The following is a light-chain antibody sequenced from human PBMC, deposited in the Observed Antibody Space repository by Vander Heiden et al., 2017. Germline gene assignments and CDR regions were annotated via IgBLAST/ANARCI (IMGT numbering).Light chain of an antibody. V-gene: IGLV3-25*03. CDR2: KDD. J-gene: IGLJ3*02. CDR1: ALANQY. Sequence: SYELPQPPSVAVPPGQTARIACSGDALANQYAYWSQQKPGQAPILVIYKDDERPSGIPERFSGSSSETTVTLTISGVQAEDEADYYCQSADSNGTWVFGGGTKLTVL. CDR3: QSADSNGTWV.